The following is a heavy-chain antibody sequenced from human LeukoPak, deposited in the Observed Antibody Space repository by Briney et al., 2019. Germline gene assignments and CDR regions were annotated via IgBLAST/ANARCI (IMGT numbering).Heavy chain of an antibody. CDR1: GFTFSDHY. D-gene: IGHD3-10*01. J-gene: IGHJ4*02. Sequence: GGSLRLSCAASGFTFSDHYMDWVRQAPGKGLEWVGRTRNKANSYTTEYAASVKGRFTISRDDSKNSLYLQMNSLKTEDTAVYYCATRLRIRGDVDYWGQGTLVTVSS. V-gene: IGHV3-72*01. CDR3: ATRLRIRGDVDY. CDR2: TRNKANSYTT.